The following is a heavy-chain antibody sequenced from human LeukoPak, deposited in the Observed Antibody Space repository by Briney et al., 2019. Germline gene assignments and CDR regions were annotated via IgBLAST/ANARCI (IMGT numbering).Heavy chain of an antibody. CDR3: ARFGYVAADHL. Sequence: GGSLRLSCAASGFSFSAYWMTWVRQAPGTGLEWVANINPAGTETYYVDPVKGRFTISRDNAKNLLYLQMNSLRAEDTAVYYCARFGYVAADHLWGQGTLATVSS. D-gene: IGHD2-15*01. CDR1: GFSFSAYW. V-gene: IGHV3-7*01. CDR2: INPAGTET. J-gene: IGHJ4*02.